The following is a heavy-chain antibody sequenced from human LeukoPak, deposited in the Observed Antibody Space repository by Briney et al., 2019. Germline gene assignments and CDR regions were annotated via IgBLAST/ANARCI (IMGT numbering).Heavy chain of an antibody. D-gene: IGHD3-16*01. Sequence: SGPTLVNPTQTLTLTCTFSGFSLSTRGGVAVGWFRQPPGKALELLALIYWNDEIHYTPLLRSRITITKDTSKNQVFLAMTDMDPVDTATYFCAHRLGGDFDYWGQGTLVTVSS. V-gene: IGHV2-5*01. J-gene: IGHJ4*02. CDR2: IYWNDEI. CDR1: GFSLSTRGGVA. CDR3: AHRLGGDFDY.